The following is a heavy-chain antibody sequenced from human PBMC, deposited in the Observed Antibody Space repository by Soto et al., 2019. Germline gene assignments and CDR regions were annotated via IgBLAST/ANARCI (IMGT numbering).Heavy chain of an antibody. CDR2: IYWDDDE. CDR3: AHSRNLITEDAQVGDFDS. CDR1: GFSLTTDGEG. Sequence: QITLKESGPTLVKPTQTLTLTCSFSGFSLTTDGEGVGWVRQTPGEALEWLALIYWDDDERYSPSLKTRLTITKDTSKNQVVLIMTNMPPMDTATYYCAHSRNLITEDAQVGDFDSWGQGTLVTVSS. D-gene: IGHD3-10*01. V-gene: IGHV2-5*02. J-gene: IGHJ4*02.